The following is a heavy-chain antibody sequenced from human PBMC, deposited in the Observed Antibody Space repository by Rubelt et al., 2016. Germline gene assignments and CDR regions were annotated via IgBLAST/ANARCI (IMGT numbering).Heavy chain of an antibody. CDR1: GYTFTSYG. J-gene: IGHJ5*02. D-gene: IGHD3-10*01. Sequence: QVQLVQSGAEVKKPGASVKVSCKASGYTFTSYGISWVRPAPGQGLEWMGWISGYNGNTNHAQKLQGRVTMTTDTSTSTAYMELRSLRSDDTAVYYWARVRFGDSWFDPWGQGTLVTVSS. CDR3: ARVRFGDSWFDP. V-gene: IGHV1-18*01. CDR2: ISGYNGNT.